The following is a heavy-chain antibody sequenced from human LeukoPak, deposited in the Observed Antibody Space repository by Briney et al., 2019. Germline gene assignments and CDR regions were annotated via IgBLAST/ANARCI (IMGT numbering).Heavy chain of an antibody. CDR3: ARVTVSSSEVIFDY. V-gene: IGHV3-74*01. D-gene: IGHD1-20*01. Sequence: PGGSLRLSCAASGFXFSSYWIHWVRQAPGKGLVWVSHMNSDGSTITYADTVKGRCTISRDNAKNTLYLQMNSLRDEDTAVYYCARVTVSSSEVIFDYWGQGSLVTVSS. CDR2: MNSDGSTI. J-gene: IGHJ4*02. CDR1: GFXFSSYW.